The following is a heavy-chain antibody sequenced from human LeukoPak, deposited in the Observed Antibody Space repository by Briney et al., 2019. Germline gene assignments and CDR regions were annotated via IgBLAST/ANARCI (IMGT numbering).Heavy chain of an antibody. CDR3: ARVQDGSGSYYYDY. V-gene: IGHV1-2*02. CDR2: INPNSGGT. D-gene: IGHD3-22*01. CDR1: RYTFTGYY. J-gene: IGHJ4*02. Sequence: ASVKVSCMTSRYTFTGYYMHWVRQAPGQGLEWMGWINPNSGGTNYAQEFHGRVTMTRDTSISTAYMELSSLRSDDTAMYYCARVQDGSGSYYYDYWGQGTLVTVSS.